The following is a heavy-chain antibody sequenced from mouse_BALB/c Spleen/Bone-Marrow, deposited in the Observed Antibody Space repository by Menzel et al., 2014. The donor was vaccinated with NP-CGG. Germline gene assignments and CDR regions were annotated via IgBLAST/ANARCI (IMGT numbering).Heavy chain of an antibody. CDR1: GYTFSSDY. D-gene: IGHD2-12*01. J-gene: IGHJ4*01. Sequence: VQLQQSGAELVKLGASVKLSCKASGYTFSSDYMYWVKQRPGQGLEWIGEINPSNGGTNFNEKFKSKATLTVDKSSSTAYMQLSSLTSEDSAVYYCTRSRRAMDYWGQGTSVTVSS. CDR2: INPSNGGT. V-gene: IGHV1S81*02. CDR3: TRSRRAMDY.